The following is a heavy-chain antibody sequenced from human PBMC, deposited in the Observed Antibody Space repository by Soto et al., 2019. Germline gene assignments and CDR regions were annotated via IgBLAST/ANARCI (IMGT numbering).Heavy chain of an antibody. D-gene: IGHD5-12*01. CDR2: IFPMYGTP. V-gene: IGHV1-69*01. Sequence: QVLLVQSGAEVKKPGSSVKVSCKASGGAFSRYAISWVQQAPGQGLERVGGIFPMYGTPVYAQKLQGRVTLTADEATTTAYMELSGLRYEDTAFSYCASDYEYQILEFAALEIWGQGTMVTVSS. J-gene: IGHJ3*02. CDR3: ASDYEYQILEFAALEI. CDR1: GGAFSRYA.